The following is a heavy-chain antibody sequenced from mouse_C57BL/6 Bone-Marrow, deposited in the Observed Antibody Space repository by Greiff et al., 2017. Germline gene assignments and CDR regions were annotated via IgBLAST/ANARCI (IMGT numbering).Heavy chain of an antibody. V-gene: IGHV1-52*01. CDR3: ARGGYYYGSFFDY. CDR2: IDTSDSET. J-gene: IGHJ2*01. D-gene: IGHD1-1*01. Sequence: QVQLQQPGAELVRPGSSVKLSCKASGYTFTSYWMHWVKQRPIQGLEWIGNIDTSDSETHYNQKFKDKATLTVDKSSSTAYMQLSSLTSEDSAVYYCARGGYYYGSFFDYWGQGTTLTVSS. CDR1: GYTFTSYW.